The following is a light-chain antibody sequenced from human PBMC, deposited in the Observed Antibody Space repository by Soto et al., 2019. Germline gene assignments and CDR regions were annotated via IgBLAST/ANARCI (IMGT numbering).Light chain of an antibody. CDR1: SSHIGGNS. CDR3: GSWDSSLSAYV. CDR2: DDD. J-gene: IGLJ1*01. V-gene: IGLV1-51*01. Sequence: QSVLTHPPSVSAAPGQKVTISCSRSSSHIGGNSVSWYQQLPGTAPKLLIDDDDKRPSGIPDRFSGSKSGTSATLGITGFQTGDEADYYGGSWDSSLSAYVFATGTKVTVL.